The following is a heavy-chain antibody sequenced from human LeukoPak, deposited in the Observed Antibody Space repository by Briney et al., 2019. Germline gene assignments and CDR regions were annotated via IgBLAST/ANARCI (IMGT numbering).Heavy chain of an antibody. CDR1: GGSISSSSYY. V-gene: IGHV4-39*01. Sequence: SETLSLTCTVSGGSISSSSYYWGWIRQPPGKGLEWIGSIYYSGSTYYNPSLKSRVTISVDTSKNQFSLRLSSVTAADTAVYYCARHCGGDCYFYWGQGTLVTVSS. D-gene: IGHD2-21*01. J-gene: IGHJ4*02. CDR2: IYYSGST. CDR3: ARHCGGDCYFY.